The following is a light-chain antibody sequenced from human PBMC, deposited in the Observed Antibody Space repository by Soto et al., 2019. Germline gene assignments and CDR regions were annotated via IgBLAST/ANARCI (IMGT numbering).Light chain of an antibody. V-gene: IGKV1-39*01. CDR2: AAS. CDR3: HQSYSTLPWT. Sequence: DIQMTHSPSSLSASVGDRVTITCXASQSIVTYLNWYLQKPGKAPKLLIYAASNLQSGVPSRFSGSGSGTDFTLTISSLQPEDFATYFCHQSYSTLPWTFGQGTKVDIK. CDR1: QSIVTY. J-gene: IGKJ1*01.